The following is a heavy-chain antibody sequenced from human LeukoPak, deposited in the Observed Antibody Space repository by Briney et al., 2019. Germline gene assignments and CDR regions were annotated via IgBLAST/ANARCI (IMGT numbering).Heavy chain of an antibody. D-gene: IGHD2-15*01. CDR1: GFTVSSNY. J-gene: IGHJ4*02. CDR2: VYTGGST. Sequence: PGGSLRLSCAASGFTVSSNYMTWVRQAPGKGLEWVSVVYTGGSTYSADSVKGRFTISRDNSKNTLYLQMNSLRAEDTAVYYCARAGYCSGGSCYGSDYWGQGTLVSVSS. CDR3: ARAGYCSGGSCYGSDY. V-gene: IGHV3-53*01.